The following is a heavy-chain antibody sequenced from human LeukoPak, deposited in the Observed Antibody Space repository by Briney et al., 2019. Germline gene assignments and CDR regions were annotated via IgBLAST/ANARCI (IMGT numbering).Heavy chain of an antibody. CDR1: GYTFTSYD. D-gene: IGHD3-10*01. V-gene: IGHV1-8*03. CDR3: ARVGVGYYYYYMDV. Sequence: GASVKVSCKASGYTFTSYDINWVRQATGQGLEWMGWMNPNSGNTGYAQKFQGRVTITADESTSTAYMELSSLRSEDTAVYYCARVGVGYYYYYMDVWGKGTTVTISS. CDR2: MNPNSGNT. J-gene: IGHJ6*03.